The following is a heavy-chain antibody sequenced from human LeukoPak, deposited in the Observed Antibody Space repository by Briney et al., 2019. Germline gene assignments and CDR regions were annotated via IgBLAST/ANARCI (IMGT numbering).Heavy chain of an antibody. CDR2: IKSKTDGGTT. Sequence: GGSLRLSCAASGFTFNNAWMSWVRQAPGKGLEWVGRIKSKTDGGTTDYAAPVKGRFTISRDDSKNTLYLQMNSLKTEDTAVYYCTTRGYSSSWPYYYYYYGMDVWGQGTTVTVSS. CDR3: TTRGYSSSWPYYYYYYGMDV. V-gene: IGHV3-15*01. J-gene: IGHJ6*02. CDR1: GFTFNNAW. D-gene: IGHD6-13*01.